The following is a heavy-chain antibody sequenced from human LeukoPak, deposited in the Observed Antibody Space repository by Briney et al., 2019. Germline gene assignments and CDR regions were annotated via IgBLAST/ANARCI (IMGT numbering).Heavy chain of an antibody. Sequence: SETLSLTCSVSGGSISSNYWSWIRQAPGKGLEWIGYMYYRGTIRYSPSLKSRVTMSVDPSKNLFSLKLTSVTAADTAVYYCARHSSSITNLGVLPSNWFDPWGQGTLVTVSS. CDR2: MYYRGTI. CDR3: ARHSSSITNLGVLPSNWFDP. CDR1: GGSISSNY. V-gene: IGHV4-59*01. J-gene: IGHJ5*02. D-gene: IGHD3-3*01.